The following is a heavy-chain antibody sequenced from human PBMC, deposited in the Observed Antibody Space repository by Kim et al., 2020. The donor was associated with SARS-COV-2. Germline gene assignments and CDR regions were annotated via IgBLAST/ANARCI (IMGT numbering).Heavy chain of an antibody. J-gene: IGHJ4*02. D-gene: IGHD6-13*01. V-gene: IGHV3-33*06. Sequence: GGSLRLSCAASGFTFSSYGMHWVRQAPGKGLEWVAVIWYDGSNKYYADSVKGRFTISRDNSKNTLYLQMNSLRAEDTAVYYCAKDLSFGYRNSRFDYWGQGTLVTVSS. CDR2: IWYDGSNK. CDR3: AKDLSFGYRNSRFDY. CDR1: GFTFSSYG.